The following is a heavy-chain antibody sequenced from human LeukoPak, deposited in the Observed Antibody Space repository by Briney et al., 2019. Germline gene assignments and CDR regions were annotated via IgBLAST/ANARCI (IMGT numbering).Heavy chain of an antibody. D-gene: IGHD4-17*01. CDR3: ARVGDFDDVFDI. CDR2: ISSNGGST. V-gene: IGHV3-64*01. Sequence: PGGSLRLSCAASGFTFSSYAMHWVRQAPGKGLEYVSAISSNGGSTYYANSVKGRFTISRDNSKNTLYLQMGSLRAEDMAVYYCARVGDFDDVFDIWGQGTMVTVSS. CDR1: GFTFSSYA. J-gene: IGHJ3*02.